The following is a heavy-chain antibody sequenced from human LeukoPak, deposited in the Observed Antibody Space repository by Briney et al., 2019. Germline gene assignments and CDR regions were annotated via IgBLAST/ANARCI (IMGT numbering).Heavy chain of an antibody. CDR3: ARQDGMLDY. CDR2: IFPILGIA. V-gene: IGHV1-69*04. J-gene: IGHJ4*02. CDR1: GGTFSSYA. Sequence: GASVKVSCKASGGTFSSYAISWVRQAPGQGLEWMGRIFPILGIANYAQKFQGRVTITADKSTSTAYMELSSLRSEDTAVYYCARQDGMLDYWGQGTLVTVSS.